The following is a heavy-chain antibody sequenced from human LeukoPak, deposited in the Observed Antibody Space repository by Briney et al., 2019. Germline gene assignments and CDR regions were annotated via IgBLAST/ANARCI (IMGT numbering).Heavy chain of an antibody. CDR1: GFTVSSNY. V-gene: IGHV3-53*01. CDR2: IYSGGST. D-gene: IGHD4-17*01. Sequence: GGSLRLSCAASGFTVSSNYTSWVRQAPGKGLEWGSVIYSGGSTYYADSVKGRFTISRDNSKNSLYLQMNGLRAEDTAVYYCARDSTVKGGYYYYGMDVWGQGTTVTVSS. J-gene: IGHJ6*02. CDR3: ARDSTVKGGYYYYGMDV.